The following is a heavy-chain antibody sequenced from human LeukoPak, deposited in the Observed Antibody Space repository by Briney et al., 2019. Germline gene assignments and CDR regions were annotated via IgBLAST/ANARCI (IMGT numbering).Heavy chain of an antibody. J-gene: IGHJ4*02. CDR1: GGSISTYY. Sequence: PSETLSLTCTVSGGSISTYYWSWIRQPPGKGLEWIGYIYYSGSTNYKPSLKSRVTISVDMSKNQFSLKLSSVTAADTAVYYCARPHYYYGSGSYFDYWGQGTLVTVSS. D-gene: IGHD3-10*01. CDR2: IYYSGST. V-gene: IGHV4-59*01. CDR3: ARPHYYYGSGSYFDY.